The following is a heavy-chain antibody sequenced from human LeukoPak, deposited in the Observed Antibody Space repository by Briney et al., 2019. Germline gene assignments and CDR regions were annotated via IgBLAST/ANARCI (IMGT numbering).Heavy chain of an antibody. CDR3: ARDLYDFWSGSNLNWFDP. J-gene: IGHJ5*02. V-gene: IGHV4-30-4*08. CDR2: IYYSGST. D-gene: IGHD3-3*01. CDR1: GGSISSGDYY. Sequence: SQTLSLTCTVSGGSISSGDYYWSWIRQPPGKGLEWIGYIYYSGSTYYNPSLKSRVTISVDTSKSQFSLKLSSVTAADTAVYYCARDLYDFWSGSNLNWFDPWGQGTLVTVSS.